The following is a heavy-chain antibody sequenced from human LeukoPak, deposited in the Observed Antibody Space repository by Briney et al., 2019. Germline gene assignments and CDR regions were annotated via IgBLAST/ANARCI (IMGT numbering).Heavy chain of an antibody. CDR3: ASRNSLFI. D-gene: IGHD4-23*01. J-gene: IGHJ4*02. CDR1: GFTFSSYS. Sequence: TGGSLRLSCAASGFTFSSYSMNWVRQAPGKGLEWVSSISSSSKYIYYADSLRGRFTISRDNAKNSLYLQMNSLRAEDTAVYCCASRNSLFIWGQGTLVTVSS. CDR2: ISSSSKYI. V-gene: IGHV3-21*01.